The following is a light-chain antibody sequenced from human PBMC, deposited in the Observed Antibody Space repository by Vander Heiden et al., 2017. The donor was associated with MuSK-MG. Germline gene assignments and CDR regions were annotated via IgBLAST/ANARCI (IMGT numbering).Light chain of an antibody. V-gene: IGKV1-39*01. J-gene: IGKJ4*01. Sequence: DIHMTHSPSSLSASVGDRVTITCRASQSISSYLNWYQQKPGKAPKLLIYAASSLQSGVPSRFSGSGSGTDFTLTISSLQPEDFATYYCQQSYSTPFTFGGGTKVEIK. CDR2: AAS. CDR1: QSISSY. CDR3: QQSYSTPFT.